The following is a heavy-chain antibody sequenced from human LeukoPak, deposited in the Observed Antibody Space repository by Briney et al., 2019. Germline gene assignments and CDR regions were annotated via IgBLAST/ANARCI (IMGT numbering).Heavy chain of an antibody. D-gene: IGHD4-17*01. CDR3: ARVHPPYGDYEVFWFDP. V-gene: IGHV1-46*01. CDR2: INPSGGST. J-gene: IGHJ5*02. CDR1: GYTFTSYY. Sequence: ASVKVSCKASGYTFTSYYMHWVRQAPGQGLEWMGIINPSGGSTSYAQKFQGRVTMTRDTSTSTVYMELSSLRSEDTAVYYCARVHPPYGDYEVFWFDPWGQGTLVTVSS.